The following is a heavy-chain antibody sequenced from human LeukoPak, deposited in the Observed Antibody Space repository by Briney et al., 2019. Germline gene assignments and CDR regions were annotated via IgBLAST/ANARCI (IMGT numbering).Heavy chain of an antibody. CDR1: GDSINTTTYS. D-gene: IGHD5-24*01. V-gene: IGHV4-30-2*01. CDR3: ARVQGFTFLQFYY. J-gene: IGHJ4*02. CDR2: TYHSGST. Sequence: SETLSLTCTVSGDSINTTTYSWSWIRQPPGKGLAWIGYTYHSGSTYHNPSLKTRALLSLGRSKSQSSLSLASVTAADTGVYYCARVQGFTFLQFYYWGQGALATVSS.